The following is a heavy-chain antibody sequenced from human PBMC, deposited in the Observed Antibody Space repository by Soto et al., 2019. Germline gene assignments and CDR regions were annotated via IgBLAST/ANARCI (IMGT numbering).Heavy chain of an antibody. D-gene: IGHD2-8*01. J-gene: IGHJ4*02. V-gene: IGHV4-59*01. CDR1: GFSISNFY. CDR2: ISYSANT. CDR3: ARAPMVLSRSYFDS. Sequence: SETLSLTCTVSGFSISNFYWSWIRQPPGKGLEWIRYISYSANTTYNPSLKSRVSISEDTSKNQLSMNLTSVTAADTAVYYCARAPMVLSRSYFDSWGQGTPVTVSS.